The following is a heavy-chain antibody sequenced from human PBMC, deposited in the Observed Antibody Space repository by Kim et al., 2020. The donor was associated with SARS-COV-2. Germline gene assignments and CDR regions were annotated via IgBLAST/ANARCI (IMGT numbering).Heavy chain of an antibody. CDR1: GFTFDDYA. D-gene: IGHD4-17*01. J-gene: IGHJ4*02. V-gene: IGHV3-43*02. CDR2: ISGDGGST. Sequence: GGSLRLSCAASGFTFDDYAMHWVRQAPGKGLEWVSLISGDGGSTYYADSVKGRFTISRDNSKNSLYLQMNSLRTEDTALYYCAKDATDIYGDYPHFDYWGQRTLGTVSP. CDR3: AKDATDIYGDYPHFDY.